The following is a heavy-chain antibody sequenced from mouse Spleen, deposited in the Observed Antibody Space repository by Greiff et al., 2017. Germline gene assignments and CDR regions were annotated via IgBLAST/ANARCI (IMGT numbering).Heavy chain of an antibody. Sequence: QVQLQQPGAELVRPGSSVKLSCKASGYTFTSYWMHWVKQRPIQGLEWIGNIDPSDSETHYNQKFKDKATLTVDKSSSTAYMQLSSLTSEDSAVYYCAREGPGRRRFDYWGQGTTLTVSA. CDR3: AREGPGRRRFDY. D-gene: IGHD4-1*01. V-gene: IGHV1-52*01. CDR2: IDPSDSET. J-gene: IGHJ2*01. CDR1: GYTFTSYW.